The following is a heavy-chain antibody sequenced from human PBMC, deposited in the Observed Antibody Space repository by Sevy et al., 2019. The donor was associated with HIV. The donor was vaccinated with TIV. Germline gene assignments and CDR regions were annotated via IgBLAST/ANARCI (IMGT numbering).Heavy chain of an antibody. CDR3: ARAGYYSGYYDILTGLDY. D-gene: IGHD3-9*01. J-gene: IGHJ4*02. Sequence: ASVKVSCKASGYTFTSYGISWVRQAPGQGLEWMGWISVYKGNTNYAQKLQGRVTMTTDTSTSTAYMELRSLGSDDTAVYYCARAGYYSGYYDILTGLDYWGQGTLVTVSS. V-gene: IGHV1-18*01. CDR2: ISVYKGNT. CDR1: GYTFTSYG.